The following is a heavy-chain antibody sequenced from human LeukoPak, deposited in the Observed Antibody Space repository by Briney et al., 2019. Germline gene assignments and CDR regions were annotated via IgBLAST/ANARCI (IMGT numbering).Heavy chain of an antibody. V-gene: IGHV3-23*01. CDR3: AKGSRVVAAAYCDY. Sequence: GGSLRLSCAASGFTFSSYGMHWVRQAPGKGLEWVSAISGSGDSTYYADSVKGRFTISRDNSNNTLYLQMNSLRAEDTAVYYCAKGSRVVAAAYCDYWGQGTLVTVSS. CDR2: ISGSGDST. J-gene: IGHJ4*02. D-gene: IGHD2-2*01. CDR1: GFTFSSYG.